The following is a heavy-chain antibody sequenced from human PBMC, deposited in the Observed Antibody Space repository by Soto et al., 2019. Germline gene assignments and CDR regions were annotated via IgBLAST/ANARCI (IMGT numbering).Heavy chain of an antibody. CDR2: IRSKANSYAT. CDR3: TGRAYSGSYWDYYGMDV. CDR1: GFTFSGSA. J-gene: IGHJ6*02. Sequence: PGGSLRLSCAASGFTFSGSAMHWVRQASGKGLEWVGRIRSKANSYATAYAASVKGRFTISRDDSKNTAYLQMNSLKTEDTAVYYCTGRAYSGSYWDYYGMDVWGQGTTVTVSS. V-gene: IGHV3-73*01. D-gene: IGHD1-26*01.